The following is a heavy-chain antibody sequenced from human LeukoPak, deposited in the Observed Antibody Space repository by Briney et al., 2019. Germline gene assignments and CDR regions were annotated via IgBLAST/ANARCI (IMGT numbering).Heavy chain of an antibody. D-gene: IGHD5-18*01. CDR2: TNPNSGDT. CDR1: EYTFTDYY. V-gene: IGHV1-2*06. J-gene: IGHJ4*02. Sequence: ASVKVSCKASEYTFTDYYMHWVRQAPGQGLEWLGRTNPNSGDTHYAQKFQGRVTMTRDTSISTAYMELPRLRSDDTAVYYCARGRWLFPGIRTRWIPGDYWGQGTLVTVSS. CDR3: ARGRWLFPGIRTRWIPGDY.